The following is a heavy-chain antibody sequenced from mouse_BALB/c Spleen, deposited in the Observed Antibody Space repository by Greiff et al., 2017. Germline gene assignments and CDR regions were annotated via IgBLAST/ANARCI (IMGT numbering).Heavy chain of an antibody. D-gene: IGHD2-1*01. CDR3: ARQGDGNYVGFAY. V-gene: IGHV5-9-3*01. CDR2: ISSGGSYT. J-gene: IGHJ3*01. CDR1: GFTFSSYA. Sequence: EVHLVESGGGLVKPGGSLKLSCAASGFTFSSYAMSWVRQTPEKRLEWVATISSGGSYTYYPDSVKGRFTISRDNAKNTLYLQMSSLRSEDTAMYYCARQGDGNYVGFAYWGQGTLVTVSA.